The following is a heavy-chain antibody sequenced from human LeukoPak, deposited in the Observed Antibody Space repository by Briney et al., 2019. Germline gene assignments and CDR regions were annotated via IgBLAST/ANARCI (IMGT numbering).Heavy chain of an antibody. CDR2: NSTYNGNK. Sequence: ASVKVSCKASGYTFTSYDISWVRQAPGQGLEWMGWNSTYNGNKNYPQKLQGRVTMTTDTSTSRAYMELRSLRSDDTAVYYCARERRDDYNWDASHIWGQGTMVTVSS. J-gene: IGHJ3*02. V-gene: IGHV1-18*01. CDR3: ARERRDDYNWDASHI. D-gene: IGHD5-24*01. CDR1: GYTFTSYD.